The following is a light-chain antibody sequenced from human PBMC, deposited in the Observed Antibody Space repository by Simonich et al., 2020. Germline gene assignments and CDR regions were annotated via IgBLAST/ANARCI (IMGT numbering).Light chain of an antibody. V-gene: IGLV6-57*03. J-gene: IGLJ3*02. Sequence: NFMLTQPHSVSESPGKTVTISCTRSSGSIASNYVQWYQQRPGRAPTTVIYEDNQRPSGVPVRFSGSIDSSSNSASLTISGLKTEDEADYYCQSYDSSIWVFGGGTKLTVL. CDR1: SGSIASNY. CDR2: EDN. CDR3: QSYDSSIWV.